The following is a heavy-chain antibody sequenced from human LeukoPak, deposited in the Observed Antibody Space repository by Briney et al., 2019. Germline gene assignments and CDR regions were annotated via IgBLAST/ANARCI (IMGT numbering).Heavy chain of an antibody. CDR2: ITSSSSVS. CDR3: AREGGYFDWLYHYFDY. CDR1: GFNFRSYS. Sequence: GGSLRLSCAVSGFNFRSYSMNWVRQAPGKGLEWVSYITSSSSVSFYADSVRGRFTISRDNAKNSLYLQMNSLRAEDTAVYYCAREGGYFDWLYHYFDYWGQGTLVTVSS. J-gene: IGHJ4*02. V-gene: IGHV3-48*01. D-gene: IGHD3-9*01.